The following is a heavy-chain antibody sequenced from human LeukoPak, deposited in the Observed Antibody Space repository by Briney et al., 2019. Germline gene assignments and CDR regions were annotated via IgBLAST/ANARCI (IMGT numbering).Heavy chain of an antibody. CDR2: IYYSGST. CDR1: GGSFSGYY. D-gene: IGHD2-21*02. Sequence: SETLSLTCAVYGGSFSGYYWSWIRQPPGRGLEWIGYIYYSGSTNYNPSLKSRVTISVDTSKNQFSLKLSSVTAADTAVYYCARLMSCGGDCYSGDFDYWGQGTLVTVSS. J-gene: IGHJ4*02. CDR3: ARLMSCGGDCYSGDFDY. V-gene: IGHV4-59*08.